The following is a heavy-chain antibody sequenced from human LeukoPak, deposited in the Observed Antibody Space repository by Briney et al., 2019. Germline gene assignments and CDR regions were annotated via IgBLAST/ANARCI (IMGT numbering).Heavy chain of an antibody. D-gene: IGHD5-24*01. Sequence: PSQTLSLTCTVSGGSISSGGYYWRWIRQHPGKGLEWIGYIYYSGSTYYNPSLKSRVTISVDTSKNQFSLKLSSVTAADTAVYYCARDQATSGVDYWGQGTLVTVSS. V-gene: IGHV4-31*03. CDR3: ARDQATSGVDY. J-gene: IGHJ4*02. CDR2: IYYSGST. CDR1: GGSISSGGYY.